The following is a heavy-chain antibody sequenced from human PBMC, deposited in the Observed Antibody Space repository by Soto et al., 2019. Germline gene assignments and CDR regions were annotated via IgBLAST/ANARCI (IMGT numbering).Heavy chain of an antibody. J-gene: IGHJ4*02. CDR1: GFTFSNAW. CDR2: IKSKTDGGTT. CDR3: TTGPTVTKEYFGY. V-gene: IGHV3-15*01. D-gene: IGHD4-17*01. Sequence: TGGSLRLSCAASGFTFSNAWMSWVRQAPGKGLEWVGRIKSKTDGGTTDYAAPVKGRFTISRDDSKNTLYLQMNSLKTEDTAVYYCTTGPTVTKEYFGYWGQGTLVTVSS.